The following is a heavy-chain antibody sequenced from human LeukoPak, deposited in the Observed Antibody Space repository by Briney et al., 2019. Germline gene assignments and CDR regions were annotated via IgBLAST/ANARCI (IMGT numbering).Heavy chain of an antibody. J-gene: IGHJ4*02. CDR1: GFTVSSNY. Sequence: PGGSLRLSCAASGFTVSSNYMSWVRQAPGKGLEWVSVIYSGGSTYYADSVKGRFTISRDNSKNTLYLQMNSLRAEDTAVYYCAKSAAAAGRIDYFDYWGQGTLVTVSS. V-gene: IGHV3-66*01. D-gene: IGHD6-13*01. CDR3: AKSAAAAGRIDYFDY. CDR2: IYSGGST.